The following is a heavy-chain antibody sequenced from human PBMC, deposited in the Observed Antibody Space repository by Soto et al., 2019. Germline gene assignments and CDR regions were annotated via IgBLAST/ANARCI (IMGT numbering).Heavy chain of an antibody. CDR3: ARGGVAARTFDY. CDR1: GYSFTSYW. V-gene: IGHV5-51*01. CDR2: IYPDDSDT. D-gene: IGHD6-6*01. Sequence: GESLKISCRASGYSFTSYWIAWVRQTPGKGLEWMGIIYPDDSDTRYSPSLQGQVTISADKSITTAYLQWSSMKPSDSAIYYCARGGVAARTFDYWGQGTPVTVSS. J-gene: IGHJ4*02.